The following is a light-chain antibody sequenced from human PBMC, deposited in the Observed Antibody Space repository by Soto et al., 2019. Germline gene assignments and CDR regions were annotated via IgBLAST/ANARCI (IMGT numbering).Light chain of an antibody. CDR2: DVS. Sequence: QSVLTQPASVSGSPGQSITISCTGTSRVVGGYNFVSWYQQHPGKAPKLMIYDVSNRPSGVSDRFSGSKSGNTASLTISGLQAEDEADYYCSSYTSSSTYVFGTGTKVTVL. CDR1: SRVVGGYNF. J-gene: IGLJ1*01. V-gene: IGLV2-14*01. CDR3: SSYTSSSTYV.